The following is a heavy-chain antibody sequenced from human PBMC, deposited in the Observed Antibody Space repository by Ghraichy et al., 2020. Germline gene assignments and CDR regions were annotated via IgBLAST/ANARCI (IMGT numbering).Heavy chain of an antibody. CDR2: IKADGSEK. V-gene: IGHV3-7*05. CDR3: VRSAWVSVAGFFDY. D-gene: IGHD6-19*01. CDR1: GFTFSPYW. J-gene: IGHJ4*02. Sequence: GESLNISCVASGFTFSPYWMNWVRQAPGKGLEWVAKIKADGSEKFYMDSVKGRFTISRDNAKSSLFLQMNSLRAEDTAVYYCVRSAWVSVAGFFDYWGQGTLVTVSS.